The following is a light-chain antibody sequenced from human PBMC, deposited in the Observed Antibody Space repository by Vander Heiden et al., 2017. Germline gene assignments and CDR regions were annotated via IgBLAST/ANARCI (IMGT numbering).Light chain of an antibody. CDR1: RDDVGAYEY. Sequence: QSALTQPPSASGSPGHSVTIPCTGTRDDVGAYEYVSWYQKYPGKAPRLRIYEVNKRPSGVPDRFSGSKSGNTASLTVSRLQAEDDADYYCSSRAASNTLTFGGGTKLTVL. CDR2: EVN. V-gene: IGLV2-8*01. CDR3: SSRAASNTLT. J-gene: IGLJ2*01.